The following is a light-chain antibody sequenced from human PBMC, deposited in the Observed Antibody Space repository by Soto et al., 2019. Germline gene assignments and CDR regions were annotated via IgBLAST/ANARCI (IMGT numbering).Light chain of an antibody. CDR3: QQYNNWLALT. CDR1: QSVSSN. CDR2: GAS. Sequence: EIVMTQSPATLSVSPGERATLSCRASQSVSSNLAWYQQKPGQAPRLLIYGASTRATGIPARFSGSGSGTELPLTISSLQSEDFAVYFCQQYNNWLALTFGGGTKVELK. J-gene: IGKJ4*01. V-gene: IGKV3-15*01.